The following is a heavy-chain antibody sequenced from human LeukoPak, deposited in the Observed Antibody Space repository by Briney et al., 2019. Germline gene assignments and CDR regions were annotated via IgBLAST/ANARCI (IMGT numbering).Heavy chain of an antibody. CDR3: ARDEVVDTAMVPDY. V-gene: IGHV1-18*01. CDR1: GYTFTSYG. CDR2: ISAYNGNT. J-gene: IGHJ4*02. Sequence: ASVKVSCKASGYTFTSYGISWVRQAPGQGLEWMGWISAYNGNTNYAQKLQGRVTMTTDTSTSTAYMELRSLRSGDTAVYYCARDEVVDTAMVPDYWDQGTLVTVSS. D-gene: IGHD5-18*01.